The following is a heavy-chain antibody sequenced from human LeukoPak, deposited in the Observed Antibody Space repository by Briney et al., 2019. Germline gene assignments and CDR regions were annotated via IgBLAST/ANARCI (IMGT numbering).Heavy chain of an antibody. D-gene: IGHD2-2*02. CDR1: GFTFSDYY. CDR3: ARDRNRYQLLYSFGY. CDR2: ISSSGSTI. Sequence: GGSLRLSCAASGFTFSDYYMSWIRQAPGKGLEWVSYISSSGSTIYYADSVKGRFTISRDNAENSLYLQMNSLRAEDTAVYYCARDRNRYQLLYSFGYWGQGTLVTVSS. V-gene: IGHV3-11*01. J-gene: IGHJ4*02.